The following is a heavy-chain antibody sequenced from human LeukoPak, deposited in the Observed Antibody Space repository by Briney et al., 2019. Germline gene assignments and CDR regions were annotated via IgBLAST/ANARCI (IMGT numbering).Heavy chain of an antibody. D-gene: IGHD3-10*01. Sequence: GGSLRLSCAASGFSFSSYSMNWVRQAPGKGLEWVSSITTSSSYIYYADSVKGRFTISRDNAKNSLFLQMNSLRAEDTAVYYCATDLIHYYASGAKTWGQGTLVTVSS. CDR1: GFSFSSYS. CDR3: ATDLIHYYASGAKT. V-gene: IGHV3-21*01. J-gene: IGHJ5*02. CDR2: ITTSSSYI.